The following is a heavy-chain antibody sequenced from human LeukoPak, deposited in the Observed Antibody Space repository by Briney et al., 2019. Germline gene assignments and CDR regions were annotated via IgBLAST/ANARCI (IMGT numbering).Heavy chain of an antibody. V-gene: IGHV3-30-3*01. CDR3: ARQRLGYCSGGSCYSSHNWFVP. CDR2: ISYDGSNK. CDR1: GFTFSSYA. D-gene: IGHD2-15*01. J-gene: IGHJ5*02. Sequence: GGSLRLSCAASGFTFSSYAMHWVRQAPGKGLEWVAVISYDGSNKYYADSVKGRFTISRDNSKNTLYLQMNSLRAEDTAVYYCARQRLGYCSGGSCYSSHNWFVPWGQGTLVTVSS.